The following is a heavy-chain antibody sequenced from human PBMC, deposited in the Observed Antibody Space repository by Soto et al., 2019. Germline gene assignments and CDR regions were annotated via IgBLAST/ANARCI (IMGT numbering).Heavy chain of an antibody. D-gene: IGHD6-6*01. Sequence: AGGSLRLSCAASGFTFSSYGMHWVRQAPDKGLEWVAVMWYDGSNKYYADSVKGRFTISRDNSKNTLYLQMNSLRSDDTAVYFCARVAVDITARPYYGIDVWGQRTTVTVSS. CDR3: ARVAVDITARPYYGIDV. J-gene: IGHJ6*02. CDR1: GFTFSSYG. CDR2: MWYDGSNK. V-gene: IGHV3-33*01.